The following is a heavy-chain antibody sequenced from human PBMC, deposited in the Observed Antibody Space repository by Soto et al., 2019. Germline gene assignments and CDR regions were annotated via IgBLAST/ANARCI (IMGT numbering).Heavy chain of an antibody. J-gene: IGHJ4*02. V-gene: IGHV3-23*01. D-gene: IGHD2-21*01. CDR1: GFTFTSYA. CDR3: AKGGCGGESHDFDS. CDR2: ISGSGSRK. Sequence: GGSLRLSCAASGFTFTSYAMSWARQVPGKGLERVSPISGSGSRKYYADSVKGWLTISRDNSKSTVYLQMNSLRADATAVYYCAKGGCGGESHDFDSWGQGTLVSV.